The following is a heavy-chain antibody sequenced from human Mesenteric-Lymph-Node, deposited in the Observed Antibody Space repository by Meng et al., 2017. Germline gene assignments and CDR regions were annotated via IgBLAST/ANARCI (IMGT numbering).Heavy chain of an antibody. V-gene: IGHV1-18*01. CDR3: ARDSNYGSGANDALDI. CDR2: ISAYNGNT. CDR1: GYTFTSYG. J-gene: IGHJ3*02. Sequence: ASVKVSCKASGYTFTSYGISWVRQAPGQGLEWMGWISAYNGNTNYAQKLQGRVTMTTDTSTSTAYMELRSLRSDDTAVYFCARDSNYGSGANDALDIWGQGTKVTVSS. D-gene: IGHD3-10*01.